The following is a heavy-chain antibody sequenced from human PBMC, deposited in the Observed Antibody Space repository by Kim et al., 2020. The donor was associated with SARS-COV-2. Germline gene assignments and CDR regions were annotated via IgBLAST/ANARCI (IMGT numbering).Heavy chain of an antibody. J-gene: IGHJ6*02. D-gene: IGHD2-2*01. CDR2: IWYDGSNK. Sequence: GGSLRLSCAASGFTFSSYGMHWVRQAPGKGLEWVAVIWYDGSNKYYADSVKGRFTISRDNSKNTLYLQMNSLRAEDTAVYYCARDPTDIVVAPAANANYYYGMDVWGQGTTVTVSS. CDR3: ARDPTDIVVAPAANANYYYGMDV. CDR1: GFTFSSYG. V-gene: IGHV3-33*01.